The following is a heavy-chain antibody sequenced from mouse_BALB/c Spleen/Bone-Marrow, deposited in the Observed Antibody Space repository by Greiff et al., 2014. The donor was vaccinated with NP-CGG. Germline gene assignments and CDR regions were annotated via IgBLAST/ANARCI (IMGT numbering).Heavy chain of an antibody. CDR1: GYTFTSYW. CDR2: INPSTGYT. Sequence: VKLVESGAELAKPGASVKMSCKASGYTFTSYWMHWVKQRPGQGLEWIGYINPSTGYTEYNQKFKDKATLTADKSSSTAYMQLSSLTSEDSAVYYCARERYAGYYFDYWGPGTTLTVSS. D-gene: IGHD2-3*01. J-gene: IGHJ2*01. CDR3: ARERYAGYYFDY. V-gene: IGHV1-7*01.